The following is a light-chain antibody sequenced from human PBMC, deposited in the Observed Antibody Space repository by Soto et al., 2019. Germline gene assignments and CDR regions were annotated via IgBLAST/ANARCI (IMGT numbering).Light chain of an antibody. Sequence: EIVLTQSPGTLSLSPGERVTLSCRASQSLSGNYLAWYQQKPGQAPKFLIYGASNRATGIPDRFSGGGSGTDFALTINRLEPEDFAVYYCQQYGHSPITFGQGTLLEIK. CDR1: QSLSGNY. CDR3: QQYGHSPIT. V-gene: IGKV3-20*01. J-gene: IGKJ5*01. CDR2: GAS.